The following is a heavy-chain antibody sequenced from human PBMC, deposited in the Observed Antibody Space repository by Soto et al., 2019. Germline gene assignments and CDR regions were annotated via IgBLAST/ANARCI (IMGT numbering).Heavy chain of an antibody. Sequence: SETLSLTCAVSSGSISSSNWWSWVRQPPGKGLEWIGEIYHSGSTNYNPSLKSRVTISVDKSKNQFSLKLSSVTAADTAVYYCARALSSGTFAFFDYWGQGTLVTVSS. CDR2: IYHSGST. V-gene: IGHV4-4*02. D-gene: IGHD3-10*01. CDR1: SGSISSSNW. J-gene: IGHJ4*02. CDR3: ARALSSGTFAFFDY.